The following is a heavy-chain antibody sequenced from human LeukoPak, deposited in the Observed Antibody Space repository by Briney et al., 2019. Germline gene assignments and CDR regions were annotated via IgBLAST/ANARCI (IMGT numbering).Heavy chain of an antibody. CDR3: ARGVNYYGSGSYYHSTPWFDP. Sequence: PSETLSLTCAVYGGSFSGYYWSWIRQPPGKGLEWIGEINHSGSTNYNPSLKSRVTISVDTSKNLFSLKLSSVTAADTAVYYCARGVNYYGSGSYYHSTPWFDPWGQGTLVTVSS. CDR2: INHSGST. CDR1: GGSFSGYY. D-gene: IGHD3-10*01. J-gene: IGHJ5*02. V-gene: IGHV4-34*01.